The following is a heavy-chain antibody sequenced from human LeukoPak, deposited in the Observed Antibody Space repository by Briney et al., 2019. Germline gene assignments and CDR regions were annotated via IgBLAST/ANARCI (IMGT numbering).Heavy chain of an antibody. Sequence: SETLSLTCAVYGGSFSGYYWSWIRQPPGKGLEWIGEINHSGSTNYNPSLKSRVTISVDTSKNQFSLKLSSVTAADAAVYYCARAEDDTGMDVWGKGTTVTASS. CDR3: ARAEDDTGMDV. CDR1: GGSFSGYY. V-gene: IGHV4-34*01. D-gene: IGHD1-1*01. J-gene: IGHJ6*04. CDR2: INHSGST.